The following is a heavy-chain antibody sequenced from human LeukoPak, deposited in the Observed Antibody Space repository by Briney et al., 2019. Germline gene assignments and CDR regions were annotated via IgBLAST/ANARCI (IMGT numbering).Heavy chain of an antibody. CDR3: AREGGTTVTPNGMDV. Sequence: ASVKVSCKASGYTFTSYGTSWVRQAPGQGLEWMGWISAYNGNTNYAQKLQGRVTMTTDTSTSTAYMELRSLRSDDTAVYYCAREGGTTVTPNGMDVWGKGTTVTVSS. J-gene: IGHJ6*04. CDR2: ISAYNGNT. V-gene: IGHV1-18*04. CDR1: GYTFTSYG. D-gene: IGHD4-17*01.